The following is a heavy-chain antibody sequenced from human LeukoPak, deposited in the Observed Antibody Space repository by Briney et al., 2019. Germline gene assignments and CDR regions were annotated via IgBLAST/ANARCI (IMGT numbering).Heavy chain of an antibody. CDR1: GGTFSSYA. CDR3: ALAYCGGDCPRSFDY. CDR2: IIPIFGTA. D-gene: IGHD2-21*02. J-gene: IGHJ4*02. V-gene: IGHV1-69*05. Sequence: SVKVSCKASGGTFSSYAISWVRQAPGQGLEWMGGIIPIFGTANYAQKFQGRVTITTDESTSTAYMELSSLRSEDTAVYYCALAYCGGDCPRSFDYRGQGTLVTVSS.